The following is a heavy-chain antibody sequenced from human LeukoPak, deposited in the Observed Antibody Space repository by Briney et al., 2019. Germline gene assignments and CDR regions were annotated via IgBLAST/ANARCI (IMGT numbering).Heavy chain of an antibody. CDR2: IIPIFGTA. Sequence: AASVTVSCKASGGTFSSYAISWVRQAPGQGLEWMGGIIPIFGTANYAQKFQGRVTITADKSTSTAYMELSSLRSEDTAVYYCARAEYYYGSVSKRHKGGWFDPWGQGTLVTVSS. J-gene: IGHJ5*02. V-gene: IGHV1-69*06. CDR1: GGTFSSYA. D-gene: IGHD3-10*01. CDR3: ARAEYYYGSVSKRHKGGWFDP.